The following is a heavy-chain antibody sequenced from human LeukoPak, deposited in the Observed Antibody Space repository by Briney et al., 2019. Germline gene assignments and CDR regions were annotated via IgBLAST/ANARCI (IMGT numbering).Heavy chain of an antibody. CDR3: ARVHDTTGYYHYFDS. CDR1: GFTFSTYP. Sequence: GGSLRLSCEASGFTFSTYPMHWVRQAPDKGLEWVAMISHHGSNEYYADSVKGRFIISRDNSKNTLYLQMNNPRVEDTAIYYCARVHDTTGYYHYFDSWGQGTLVTVSS. CDR2: ISHHGSNE. J-gene: IGHJ4*02. V-gene: IGHV3-30*14. D-gene: IGHD3-9*01.